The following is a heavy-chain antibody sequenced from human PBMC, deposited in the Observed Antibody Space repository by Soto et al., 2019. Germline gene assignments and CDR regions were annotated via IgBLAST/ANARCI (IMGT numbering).Heavy chain of an antibody. CDR1: EFTFSTYA. CDR2: ITGSGGST. V-gene: IGHV3-23*01. CDR3: AKDNKYSTSWYYFDF. J-gene: IGHJ4*02. Sequence: GGSLRLSCAASEFTFSTYAMSWVRPAPGKGLEWVSAITGSGGSTYYADSVKGRFTISRDNSKNTLYLQMNSLRAEGTAIYYYAKDNKYSTSWYYFDFWGQGALVTVSS. D-gene: IGHD6-13*01.